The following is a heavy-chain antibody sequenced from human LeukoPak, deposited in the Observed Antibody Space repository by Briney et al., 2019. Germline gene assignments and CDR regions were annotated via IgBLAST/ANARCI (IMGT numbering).Heavy chain of an antibody. CDR1: TFTFVDYA. V-gene: IGHV3-9*01. J-gene: IGHJ4*02. CDR3: AKDEVATVGYCTSTTCQGLDY. CDR2: TSWGSSRI. D-gene: IGHD2-2*01. Sequence: PGRSLRLSCAVYTFTFVDYAMHWVRPVHGKVLEWDSGTSWGSSRIVYADSVKGRFTISRDNAKNSLYLQMNSLRPEDTALYYCAKDEVATVGYCTSTTCQGLDYWGQGTLVTVSS.